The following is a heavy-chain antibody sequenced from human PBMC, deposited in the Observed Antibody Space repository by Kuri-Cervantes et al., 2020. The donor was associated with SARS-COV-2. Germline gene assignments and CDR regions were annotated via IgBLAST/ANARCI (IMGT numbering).Heavy chain of an antibody. V-gene: IGHV1-18*01. D-gene: IGHD5-12*01. Sequence: GESLKISCKASGYTFTSYGISWVRQAPGQGLEWMGWISAYNGNTNYAQKLQGRVTMTTDTSTSTAYMELRSLRSDDTAVYYCARGPRSGYDYEDAFDIWGQGTMVTVSS. CDR2: ISAYNGNT. J-gene: IGHJ3*02. CDR1: GYTFTSYG. CDR3: ARGPRSGYDYEDAFDI.